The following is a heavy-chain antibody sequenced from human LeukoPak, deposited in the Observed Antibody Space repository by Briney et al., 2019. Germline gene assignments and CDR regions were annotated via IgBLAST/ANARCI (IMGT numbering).Heavy chain of an antibody. CDR1: GGSISSYH. CDR2: FYYSGST. J-gene: IGHJ4*02. D-gene: IGHD5-24*01. CDR3: ARQKEMATMGFDY. V-gene: IGHV4-59*08. Sequence: PSETLSLTCTVSGGSISSYHWSWIRQPPGKGLEWIRFFYYSGSTNYNPSLKSRVTISVDTSKNQFSLKLSSVTAADTAVYYCARQKEMATMGFDYWGQGTLVTVSS.